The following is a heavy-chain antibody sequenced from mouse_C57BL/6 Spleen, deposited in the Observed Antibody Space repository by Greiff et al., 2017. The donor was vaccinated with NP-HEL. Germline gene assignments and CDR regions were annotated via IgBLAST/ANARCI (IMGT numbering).Heavy chain of an antibody. CDR3: ARSHYYGSSYVGYFDV. CDR1: GYSFTDYN. CDR2: INPNYGTT. V-gene: IGHV1-39*01. Sequence: EVQLQQSGPELVKPGASVKISCKASGYSFTDYNMNWVKQSNGTSLEWIGVINPNYGTTSYNQKFKGKATLTVDQSSSTAYMQLNSLTSEDSAVYYCARSHYYGSSYVGYFDVWGTGTTVTVSS. J-gene: IGHJ1*03. D-gene: IGHD1-1*01.